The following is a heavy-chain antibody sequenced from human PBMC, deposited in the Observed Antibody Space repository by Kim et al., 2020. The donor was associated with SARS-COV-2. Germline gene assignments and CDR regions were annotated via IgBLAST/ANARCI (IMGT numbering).Heavy chain of an antibody. CDR2: ISGSSSTI. J-gene: IGHJ4*02. D-gene: IGHD6-13*01. Sequence: GGSLRLSCVASGFTFSDYSINWVRQAPGKGLEWVSYISGSSSTIYYADSVKGRFTISRDNAKNSLYLQMNSLRAEDTAVYYCARVQSSSSWHFDCWGQGTLVTVSS. CDR3: ARVQSSSSWHFDC. CDR1: GFTFSDYS. V-gene: IGHV3-48*04.